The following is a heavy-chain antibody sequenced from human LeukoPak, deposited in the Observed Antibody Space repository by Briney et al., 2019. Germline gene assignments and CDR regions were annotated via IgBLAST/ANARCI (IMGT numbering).Heavy chain of an antibody. D-gene: IGHD3-22*01. CDR3: ARSIPNHTYYYDSSGYDY. Sequence: ASVKVSCKASGYTFTSYDINWVRQATGQGLEWMGWMNPNSGNTGYAQKFQGRVTMTRNTSISTAYMELSSLRSEDTAVYYCARSIPNHTYYYDSSGYDYWGQGTLVTVSS. CDR2: MNPNSGNT. J-gene: IGHJ4*02. CDR1: GYTFTSYD. V-gene: IGHV1-8*01.